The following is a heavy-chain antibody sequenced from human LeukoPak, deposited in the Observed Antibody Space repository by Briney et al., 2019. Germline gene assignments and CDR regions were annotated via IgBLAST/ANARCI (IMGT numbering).Heavy chain of an antibody. J-gene: IGHJ4*02. Sequence: GGSLRLSCVASGFTFRDYWMSWVRQAPGKGLEWVANIKADGTEDYYVDSVKGRFTISRDNAKNSLYLQMNSLRAKDTAVYYCLKDYLGNWGQGTLVTVSS. CDR1: GFTFRDYW. V-gene: IGHV3-7*01. CDR3: LKDYLGN. CDR2: IKADGTED.